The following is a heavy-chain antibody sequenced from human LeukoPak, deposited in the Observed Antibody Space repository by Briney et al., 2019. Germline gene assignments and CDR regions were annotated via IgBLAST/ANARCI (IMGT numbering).Heavy chain of an antibody. Sequence: PSETLSLTCTVSGGSISSSSYYWGWIRQPPGKGLEWIGSIYYSGSTYYNPSLKSRVTISVDTSKNQFSLKLSSVTAADTAVYYCARGLSGYGRRYYYYMDVWGKGTTVTISS. V-gene: IGHV4-39*07. CDR3: ARGLSGYGRRYYYYMDV. D-gene: IGHD5-12*01. J-gene: IGHJ6*03. CDR2: IYYSGST. CDR1: GGSISSSSYY.